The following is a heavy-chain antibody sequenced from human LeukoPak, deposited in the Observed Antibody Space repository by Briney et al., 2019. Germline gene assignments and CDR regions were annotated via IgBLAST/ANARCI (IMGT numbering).Heavy chain of an antibody. J-gene: IGHJ6*02. CDR2: ISAYNGNT. Sequence: ASVKVSCKASGYTFTSYGISWVRQAPGQGLEWMGWISAYNGNTNYAQKLQGRVTMTTDTSTSTAYMELRSLRSDDTAVYYCASPSGRGSPYYGMDVWGQGTTVTVSS. D-gene: IGHD3-10*01. CDR3: ASPSGRGSPYYGMDV. V-gene: IGHV1-18*01. CDR1: GYTFTSYG.